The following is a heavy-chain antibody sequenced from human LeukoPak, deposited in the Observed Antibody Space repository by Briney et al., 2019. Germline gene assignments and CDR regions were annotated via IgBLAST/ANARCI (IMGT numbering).Heavy chain of an antibody. CDR1: GGSFSGYY. CDR3: ARLGFRGVNYMDV. Sequence: KTSETLSLTCAVYGGSFSGYYWSWIRQPPGKGLEWIGEINHSGSTNYNPSLKSRVTISVDTSKDQFSLKLSSVTAADTAVYYCARLGFRGVNYMDVWGKGTTVTISS. V-gene: IGHV4-34*01. CDR2: INHSGST. D-gene: IGHD3-10*01. J-gene: IGHJ6*03.